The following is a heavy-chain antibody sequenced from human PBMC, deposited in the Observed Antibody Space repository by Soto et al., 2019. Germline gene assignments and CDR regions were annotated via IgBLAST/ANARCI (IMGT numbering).Heavy chain of an antibody. CDR2: ASARNTNT. J-gene: IGHJ5*02. Sequence: EVQLLESGGGLVQPGGSLRLSCAASGFTFSSHVMSWVRQAPGRGLEWVAAASARNTNTYYADPVKGRFTISRDNSKSTVYLQPDSRRVEDTAVYHCAKDVTSHGPRGYSSSWYGWFDPWGQGTLVVVSS. D-gene: IGHD6-13*01. V-gene: IGHV3-23*01. CDR1: GFTFSSHV. CDR3: AKDVTSHGPRGYSSSWYGWFDP.